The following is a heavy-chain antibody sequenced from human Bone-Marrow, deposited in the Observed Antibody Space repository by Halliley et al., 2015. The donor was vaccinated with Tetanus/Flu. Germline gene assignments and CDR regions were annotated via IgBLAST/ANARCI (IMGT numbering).Heavy chain of an antibody. D-gene: IGHD3-22*01. Sequence: SLRLSCSASGFRFSDYAMHWVRLAPGKGLEWVTTISYDGSSKNYADSVKGRFTISRDNSKDTVHLQMNSLRPEDTAVYYCARDGSSGYYIINSYDPWGQGTLVTVSS. CDR2: ISYDGSSK. J-gene: IGHJ5*02. V-gene: IGHV3-30-3*01. CDR3: ARDGSSGYYIINSYDP. CDR1: GFRFSDYA.